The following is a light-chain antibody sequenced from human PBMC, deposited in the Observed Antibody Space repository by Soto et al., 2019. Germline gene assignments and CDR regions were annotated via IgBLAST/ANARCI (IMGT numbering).Light chain of an antibody. CDR3: QQYDTYFRYT. V-gene: IGKV1-5*01. J-gene: IGKJ2*01. Sequence: DIQMTQSPSTLSASVGDRVAITCRASQNINSKLAWYQKKPGKAPKLLISDAYNLESGVPSRFSGSVSGTEFTLTIGGLQPDDFATYYRQQYDTYFRYTFGQGTTLDIK. CDR1: QNINSK. CDR2: DAY.